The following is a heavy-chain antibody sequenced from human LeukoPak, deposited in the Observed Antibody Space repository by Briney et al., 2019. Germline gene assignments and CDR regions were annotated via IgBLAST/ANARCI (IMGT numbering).Heavy chain of an antibody. D-gene: IGHD6-6*01. CDR2: VIPIFGTA. J-gene: IGHJ6*03. CDR1: GGTFSSYT. V-gene: IGHV1-69*13. CDR3: AQHWYSSSSGVNYMNV. Sequence: SVTVSCKASGGTFSSYTISWVRQAPGQGPEWMGGVIPIFGTANYAQKFPGRVTITADESTSTAYMELSSLRSEDSGEYYCAQHWYSSSSGVNYMNVWWRATTVTVSS.